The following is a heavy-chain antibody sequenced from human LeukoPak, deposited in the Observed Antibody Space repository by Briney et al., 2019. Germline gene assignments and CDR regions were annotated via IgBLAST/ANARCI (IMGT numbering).Heavy chain of an antibody. CDR2: IYYSGTT. CDR3: ARHNYTHYYDSSGNYYYYHMDV. Sequence: SETLSLTCTVSGDSISSSTYYWGWIRQAPGKGLEWIGIIYYSGTTYYNPSLKSRVTISVDTSKNQFSLKLNSVAAADTAVYYCARHNYTHYYDSSGNYYYYHMDVWGKGTTVTVSS. CDR1: GDSISSSTYY. V-gene: IGHV4-39*01. D-gene: IGHD3-22*01. J-gene: IGHJ6*03.